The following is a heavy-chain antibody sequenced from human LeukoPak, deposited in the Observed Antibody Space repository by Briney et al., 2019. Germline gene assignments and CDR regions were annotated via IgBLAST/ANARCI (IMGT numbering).Heavy chain of an antibody. CDR1: GFTFSSYG. V-gene: IGHV3-30*03. D-gene: IGHD7-27*01. Sequence: GGSLRLSCAASGFTFSSYGMHWVRQAPGKGLEWVAVISFDGSNEYYADSVKGRFTISRDNSKNTLYLQMNSLIYDDTAVYYCARLTGASDYWGQGALVTVSS. J-gene: IGHJ4*02. CDR2: ISFDGSNE. CDR3: ARLTGASDY.